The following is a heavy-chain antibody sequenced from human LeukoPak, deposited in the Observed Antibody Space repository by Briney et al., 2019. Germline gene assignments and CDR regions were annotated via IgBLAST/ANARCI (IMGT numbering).Heavy chain of an antibody. CDR3: ATSNQVGAPTDY. CDR1: RFTFSDYH. J-gene: IGHJ4*02. D-gene: IGHD1-26*01. V-gene: IGHV3-11*06. CDR2: ISSSSSYT. Sequence: KSGGSLRLSCAASRFTFSDYHMSWIRQAPGKGLEWVSYISSSSSYTDYADSVKGRFTISRDNAKDSLYLHMNSLRAEDTAVYYCATSNQVGAPTDYWGQGTLVTVSS.